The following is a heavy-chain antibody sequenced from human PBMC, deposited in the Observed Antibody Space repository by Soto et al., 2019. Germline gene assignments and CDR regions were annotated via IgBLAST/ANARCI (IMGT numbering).Heavy chain of an antibody. V-gene: IGHV4-4*02. CDR1: GGSISSSNW. D-gene: IGHD4-17*01. CDR3: ARPVYGGHSC. CDR2: IYHSGST. Sequence: QVQLQESGPGLVKPSGTLSLTCAVSGGSISSSNWWSWVRQPPGKGLEWIGEIYHSGSTNYNPSPQGRVTISVAEPQNHFPLKLSSVAAADKAVYSCARPVYGGHSCWGQGSLVTVSS. J-gene: IGHJ4*02.